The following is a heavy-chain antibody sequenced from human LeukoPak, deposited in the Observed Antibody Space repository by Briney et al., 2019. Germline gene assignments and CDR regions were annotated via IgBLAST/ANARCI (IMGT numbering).Heavy chain of an antibody. CDR1: GGSISSYY. Sequence: SETLSLTCTVSGGSISSYYWSWIRQPPGKGLEWIGYIYYSGSTNYNPSLKSRVTISVDTSKNQFSLKLTSVTAADTAVYYCARIAAAGTSDAFDIWGQGTMVTFSS. CDR3: ARIAAAGTSDAFDI. D-gene: IGHD6-13*01. CDR2: IYYSGST. J-gene: IGHJ3*02. V-gene: IGHV4-59*12.